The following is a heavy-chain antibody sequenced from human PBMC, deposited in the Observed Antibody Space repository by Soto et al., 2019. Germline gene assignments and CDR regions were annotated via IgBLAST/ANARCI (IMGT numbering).Heavy chain of an antibody. CDR3: ARATHDYGALDY. V-gene: IGHV3-21*01. Sequence: EVQLVESGGGLVKPGGSLRLYCTATGFTFSSHNMNWVRQDPGKGLEWVSYISTWSSYTFYADSVKGRFTISRDNAKNSVFLQMNSLRAEDTAVYYCARATHDYGALDYWGQGALVTVSS. CDR2: ISTWSSYT. J-gene: IGHJ4*02. D-gene: IGHD4-17*01. CDR1: GFTFSSHN.